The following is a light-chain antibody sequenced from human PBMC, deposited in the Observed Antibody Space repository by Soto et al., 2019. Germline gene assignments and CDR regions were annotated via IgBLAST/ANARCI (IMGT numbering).Light chain of an antibody. V-gene: IGLV1-51*01. CDR3: GTWDSSLSAGV. Sequence: QSVLTQPPSVSAAPGQTVTISCSGSSSNIGNNYVSWYQQLPGTAPKLLIYDNNKRPSGIPDRFSGSKSGTSATLGITGLQTGDEADYYCGTWDSSLSAGVFGGGTKLRP. CDR1: SSNIGNNY. CDR2: DNN. J-gene: IGLJ2*01.